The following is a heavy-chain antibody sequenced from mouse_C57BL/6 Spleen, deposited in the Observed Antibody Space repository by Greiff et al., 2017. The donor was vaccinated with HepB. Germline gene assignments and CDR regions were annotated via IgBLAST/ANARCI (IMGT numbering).Heavy chain of an antibody. CDR1: GFSLTSYG. J-gene: IGHJ4*01. D-gene: IGHD1-1*01. CDR2: IWRGGST. Sequence: VKLQESGPGLVQPSQSLSITCTVSGFSLTSYGVHWVRQSPGKGLEWLGVIWRGGSTDYNAAFMSRLSITKDNSKSQVFFKMNSLQADDTAIYYCAKFKLVATRGYAMDYWGQGTSVTVSS. CDR3: AKFKLVATRGYAMDY. V-gene: IGHV2-5*01.